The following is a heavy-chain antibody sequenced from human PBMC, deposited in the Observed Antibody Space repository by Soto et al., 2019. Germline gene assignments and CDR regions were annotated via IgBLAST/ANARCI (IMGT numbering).Heavy chain of an antibody. CDR2: INAGNGNT. J-gene: IGHJ6*02. CDR3: ARDGRRRVSYGMDV. V-gene: IGHV1-3*01. Sequence: QVQLVQSGAEVKKPGASVKVSCKASGYTFTSYAMHWVRQAPGQRLEWMGWINAGNGNTKYSQKFQGRVTITRDTSASTAYMERSSTRSEDTAVYYCARDGRRRVSYGMDVWYRGTTVTVSS. CDR1: GYTFTSYA.